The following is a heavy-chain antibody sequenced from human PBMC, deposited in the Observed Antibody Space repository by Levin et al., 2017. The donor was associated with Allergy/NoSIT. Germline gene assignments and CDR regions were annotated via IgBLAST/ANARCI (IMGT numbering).Heavy chain of an antibody. Sequence: GESLKISCAASGFTFDDYGMSWVRQAPGKGLEWVSGINWNGGSTGYADSVKGRFTISRDNAKNSLYLQMNSLRAEDTALYYCARERPQGDFGDYWGQGTLVTVSS. CDR2: INWNGGST. V-gene: IGHV3-20*04. D-gene: IGHD2-21*02. CDR1: GFTFDDYG. CDR3: ARERPQGDFGDY. J-gene: IGHJ4*02.